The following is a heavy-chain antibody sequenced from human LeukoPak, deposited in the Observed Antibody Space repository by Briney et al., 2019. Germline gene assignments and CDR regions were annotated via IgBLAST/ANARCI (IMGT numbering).Heavy chain of an antibody. J-gene: IGHJ6*02. Sequence: GGSLRLSCAASGFTFSSSSISWVRQAPGKGLEWVSAITDAVGSTHYADSVKGRFTISRDNSKNTLFLQVSSLRAEDTAVYYCAKVRTYFYHGLDVWGQGTTVTVSS. V-gene: IGHV3-23*01. CDR1: GFTFSSSS. CDR2: ITDAVGST. D-gene: IGHD1-14*01. CDR3: AKVRTYFYHGLDV.